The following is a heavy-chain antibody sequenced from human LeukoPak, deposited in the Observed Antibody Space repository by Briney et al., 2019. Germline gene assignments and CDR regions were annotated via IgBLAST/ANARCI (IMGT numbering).Heavy chain of an antibody. CDR1: GFTFSSYA. J-gene: IGHJ4*02. D-gene: IGHD6-19*01. CDR2: ISYDGSNK. CDR3: AREVDGEQWLVRGGYFVY. Sequence: AGGSLRLSCAASGFTFSSYAMHWVRQAPGKGLEWVAVISYDGSNKYYADSVKGRFTISRDNSKNTLYLQMNSLRAEDTAVYYCAREVDGEQWLVRGGYFVYWGQGTLVTVSS. V-gene: IGHV3-30*01.